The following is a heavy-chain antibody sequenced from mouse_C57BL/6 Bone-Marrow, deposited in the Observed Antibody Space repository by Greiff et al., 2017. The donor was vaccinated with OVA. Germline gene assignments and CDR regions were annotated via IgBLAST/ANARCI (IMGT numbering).Heavy chain of an antibody. Sequence: VKVVESGAELARPGASVKLSCKASGYTFTSYGISWVKQRTGQGLEWIGEIYPRSGNTYYNEKFKGKATLTADKSSSTAYMELRSLTAEDSAVYFCARGGTGPYWGQGTLVTVSA. CDR3: ARGGTGPY. J-gene: IGHJ3*01. V-gene: IGHV1-81*01. CDR1: GYTFTSYG. CDR2: IYPRSGNT. D-gene: IGHD3-3*01.